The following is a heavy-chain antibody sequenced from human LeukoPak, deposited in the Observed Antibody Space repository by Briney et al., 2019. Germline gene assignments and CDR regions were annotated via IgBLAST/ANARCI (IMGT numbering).Heavy chain of an antibody. D-gene: IGHD1-14*01. Sequence: SETLSLTCTVSGDSISNYYWSWIRQPPGKGLEWIGYIYYSGNTDYNPSLKSRVTISVETSKNQFSLRLNSVTAEDTAVYYCARYRNEALFAFDIWGQGAMVTVSS. J-gene: IGHJ3*02. CDR2: IYYSGNT. V-gene: IGHV4-59*01. CDR3: ARYRNEALFAFDI. CDR1: GDSISNYY.